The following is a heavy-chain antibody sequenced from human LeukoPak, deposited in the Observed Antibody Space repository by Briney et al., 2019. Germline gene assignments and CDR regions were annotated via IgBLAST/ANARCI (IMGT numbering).Heavy chain of an antibody. J-gene: IGHJ6*02. Sequence: GGSLRLSCAASGFTFSSYGMHWVRQAPGKGLEWVAVISYDGSNKYYADSVKGRFTISRDNSKNTLYLQMNSLRSEDTAVYYCARAPGDDFWSGPYYYYGMDVWGQGTTVTVSS. V-gene: IGHV3-30*03. D-gene: IGHD3-3*01. CDR1: GFTFSSYG. CDR3: ARAPGDDFWSGPYYYYGMDV. CDR2: ISYDGSNK.